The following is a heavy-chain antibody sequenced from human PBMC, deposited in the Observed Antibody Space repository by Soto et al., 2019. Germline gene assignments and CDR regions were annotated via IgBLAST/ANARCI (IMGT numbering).Heavy chain of an antibody. V-gene: IGHV5-51*01. J-gene: IGHJ6*02. CDR2: IYPGDSDT. D-gene: IGHD6-6*01. Sequence: PGASLKISCKGSGYSFTSYWIGWVRQLPGKGLEWMGIIYPGDSDTRYSPSFQGQVTISADKSISTAYLQWSSLKASDTAMYYCARHSSSSSSYYYYYGMDVWGQGTTVTVSS. CDR1: GYSFTSYW. CDR3: ARHSSSSSSYYYYYGMDV.